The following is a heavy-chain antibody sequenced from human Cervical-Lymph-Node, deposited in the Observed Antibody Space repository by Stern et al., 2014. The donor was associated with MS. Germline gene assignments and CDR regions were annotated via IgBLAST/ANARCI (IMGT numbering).Heavy chain of an antibody. D-gene: IGHD2-15*01. J-gene: IGHJ3*02. CDR1: GYTFTSYG. CDR3: ARGLLGSENAFDI. CDR2: ISAYNGNT. V-gene: IGHV1-18*01. Sequence: VQLVESGAEVKKPGASVKVSCKASGYTFTSYGISLVRQDPGQGIEWMGWISAYNGNTNYAQKLQGRVTMTTDTSTSTAYMELRSLRSDDTAVYCARGLLGSENAFDIWGQGTMVTVSS.